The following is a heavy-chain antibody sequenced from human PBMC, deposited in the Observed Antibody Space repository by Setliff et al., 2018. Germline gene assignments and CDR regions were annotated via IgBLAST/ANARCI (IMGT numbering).Heavy chain of an antibody. CDR3: ARRDSTGYYGYSFDF. Sequence: KPSETLSLTCTLSGDSISRSTYYWGWIRQSPGKGLVWIGTVDHSGNTFYNPSLKSRVAISVDTSKNRFSLKLTSVSAADTAVYYCARRDSTGYYGYSFDFWGQGTLVTVSS. V-gene: IGHV4-39*02. D-gene: IGHD3-22*01. CDR1: GDSISRSTYY. J-gene: IGHJ4*02. CDR2: VDHSGNT.